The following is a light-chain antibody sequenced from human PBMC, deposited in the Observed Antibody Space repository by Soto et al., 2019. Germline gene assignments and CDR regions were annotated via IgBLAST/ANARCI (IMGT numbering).Light chain of an antibody. Sequence: VLTQSPATLSLSPGERATLSCRASQSIHTSLAWYQQKPGQPPRLVVYDSTLRASGVPDRFGGSRSGTEFTLTINILEPEDFAVYYCQQRNVWPPITFGQGTRLEI. CDR3: QQRNVWPPIT. CDR2: DST. V-gene: IGKV3-11*01. J-gene: IGKJ5*01. CDR1: QSIHTS.